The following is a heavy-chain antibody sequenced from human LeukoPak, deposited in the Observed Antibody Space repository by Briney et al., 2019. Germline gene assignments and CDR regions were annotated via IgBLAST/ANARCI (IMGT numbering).Heavy chain of an antibody. Sequence: SETLSLTCNVSGASISSYYCNWIRQPPGKGLEWIGYIYYTGSTNHNPSLKSRVSISVDTSKNQFSLKLNSVTTADTAMYYWSIFGSGGSWGQGTLVTVSS. D-gene: IGHD2-15*01. V-gene: IGHV4-59*01. CDR1: GASISSYY. CDR3: SIFGSGGS. J-gene: IGHJ5*02. CDR2: IYYTGST.